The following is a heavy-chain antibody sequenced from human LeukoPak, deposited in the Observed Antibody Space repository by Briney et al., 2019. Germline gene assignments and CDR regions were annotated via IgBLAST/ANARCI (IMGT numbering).Heavy chain of an antibody. D-gene: IGHD3/OR15-3a*01. CDR1: GYSISTGYY. Sequence: SETLSLTCTVSGYSISTGYYWDWIRQPPGKGLEWIGTFYHGGSTYYNPSLKSRVTISVDTSKNQFSLNLTSVTAADTAVYYCARQTGSGLFILPGGQGTLVTVSS. CDR3: ARQTGSGLFILP. V-gene: IGHV4-38-2*02. J-gene: IGHJ4*02. CDR2: FYHGGST.